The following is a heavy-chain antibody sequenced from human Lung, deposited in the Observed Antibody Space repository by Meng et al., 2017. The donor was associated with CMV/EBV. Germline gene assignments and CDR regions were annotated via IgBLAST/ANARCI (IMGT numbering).Heavy chain of an antibody. CDR2: ISGSGGST. D-gene: IGHD2-2*01. CDR1: GFTFSSYA. J-gene: IGHJ4*02. CDR3: AKDKYGGYCSSTSCYVIFDY. V-gene: IGHV3-23*01. Sequence: SLKISXAASGFTFSSYAMSWVRQAPGKGLEWVSAISGSGGSTYYADSVKGRFTISRDNSKNTLYLQMNSLRAEDTAVYYCAKDKYGGYCSSTSCYVIFDYWGQGTLVTVSS.